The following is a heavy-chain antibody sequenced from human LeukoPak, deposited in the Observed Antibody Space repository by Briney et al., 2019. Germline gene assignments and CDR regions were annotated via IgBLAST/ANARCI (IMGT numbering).Heavy chain of an antibody. D-gene: IGHD3-10*01. CDR1: GFTFRSYG. Sequence: GVSLRLSCAASGFTFRSYGMHWVRQAPRKGLEGGTFIRDDGSNKYYEDSAKGRFTISRENSKNTVYLQVKSVSAEDTAVYYCAKDQAGYGRGYFDSWGQGTLVTVSS. J-gene: IGHJ4*02. V-gene: IGHV3-30*02. CDR2: IRDDGSNK. CDR3: AKDQAGYGRGYFDS.